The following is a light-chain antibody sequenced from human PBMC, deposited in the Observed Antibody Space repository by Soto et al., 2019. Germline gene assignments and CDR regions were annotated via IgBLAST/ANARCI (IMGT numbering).Light chain of an antibody. CDR2: EAA. CDR3: QQSNNHPWT. V-gene: IGKV1-5*03. Sequence: DIQMTQSPSTLSASVGDRVTITCRASQYIHNYLAWYQQKPGEAPKLLIYEAANLESGVPSRFSGSGTGTEFTLTISSLQPDDVATYYCQQSNNHPWTFGQGTRVEI. CDR1: QYIHNY. J-gene: IGKJ1*01.